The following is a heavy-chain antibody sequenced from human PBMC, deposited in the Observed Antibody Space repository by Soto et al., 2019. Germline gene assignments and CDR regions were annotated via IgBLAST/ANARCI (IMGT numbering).Heavy chain of an antibody. Sequence: VQLAESGGGLVKPGESLRLSCAVSGVTLTNVWMNWVRQAPGKGLEWVGRIRSKSAGGTTDYAAPVKGRFAISRDDSKNTLYLQMSSLESDDTAVYYCSHGYGQYFHSWGQGTLVTVSS. CDR2: IRSKSAGGTT. CDR1: GVTLTNVW. CDR3: SHGYGQYFHS. D-gene: IGHD5-18*01. J-gene: IGHJ4*02. V-gene: IGHV3-15*07.